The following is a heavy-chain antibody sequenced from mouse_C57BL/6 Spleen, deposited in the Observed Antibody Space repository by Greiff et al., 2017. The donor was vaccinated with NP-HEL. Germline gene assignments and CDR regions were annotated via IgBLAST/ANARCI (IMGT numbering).Heavy chain of an antibody. CDR3: AINSCGYYGSTLFDD. Sequence: QVQLQQPGAELVKPGASVKVSCKASGSTFTSYWMHWVKQRPGQGLEWIGRIHPSDSDTNFNQKFKGKATLPVDKSSSTSYMQLSILTSEDSAVYYCAINSCGYYGSTLFDDWGQGTTLTVSS. CDR2: IHPSDSDT. CDR1: GSTFTSYW. V-gene: IGHV1-74*01. D-gene: IGHD1-1*01. J-gene: IGHJ2*01.